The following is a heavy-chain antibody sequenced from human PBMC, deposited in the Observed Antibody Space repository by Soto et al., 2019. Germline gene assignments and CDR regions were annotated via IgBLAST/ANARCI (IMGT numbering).Heavy chain of an antibody. J-gene: IGHJ4*02. D-gene: IGHD2-8*02. CDR3: ARGQSSLLLDC. CDR2: INHSGST. CDR1: GGSCGGYY. V-gene: IGHV4-34*01. Sequence: SETLCLTCAVYGGSCGGYYGSWIRQPPGKGLEWIGEINHSGSTNYNPSLKSRVTISVDTSKNQFSLKLSSVTAADTAVYYCARGQSSLLLDCWGQGVLVTVSS.